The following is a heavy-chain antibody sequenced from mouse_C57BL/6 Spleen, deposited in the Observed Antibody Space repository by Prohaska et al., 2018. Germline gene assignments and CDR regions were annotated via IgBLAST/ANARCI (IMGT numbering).Heavy chain of an antibody. V-gene: IGHV1-76*01. D-gene: IGHD2-3*01. J-gene: IGHJ3*01. CDR3: ARSGDGYSWFAY. Sequence: QVQLKQSGAELVRPGASVKLSCKASGYTFTDYYINWVKQRPGQGLEWIARIYPGSGNTYYNEKFKGKATLTAEKSSSTAYMQLSSLTSEDSAVYFCARSGDGYSWFAYWGQGTLVTVSA. CDR1: GYTFTDYY. CDR2: IYPGSGNT.